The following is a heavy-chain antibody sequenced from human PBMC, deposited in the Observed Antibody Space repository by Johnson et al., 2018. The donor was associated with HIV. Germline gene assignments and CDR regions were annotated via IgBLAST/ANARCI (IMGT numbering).Heavy chain of an antibody. CDR2: ISYDGSNK. CDR3: AKDGEYSSPGAFDI. J-gene: IGHJ3*02. CDR1: GFTFSSYA. Sequence: QVQLVESGGGVVQPGRSLRLSCAASGFTFSSYAMHWVRQAPGKGLEWVAVISYDGSNKYYAASVKGRFTISRDNSKNTLYLQMNSLRAEDTAVYYCAKDGEYSSPGAFDIWGQGTMVTVSS. D-gene: IGHD6-6*01. V-gene: IGHV3-30*18.